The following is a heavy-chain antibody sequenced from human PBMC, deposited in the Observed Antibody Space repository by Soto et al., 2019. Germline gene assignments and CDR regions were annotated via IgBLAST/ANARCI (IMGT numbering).Heavy chain of an antibody. CDR2: ISWNSGSI. D-gene: IGHD6-13*01. J-gene: IGHJ3*02. Sequence: EVQLVESGGGLVQPGRSLRLSCAASGFTFDDYAMHWVRQAPGKGLEWVSGISWNSGSIGYADSVKGRFTISRDNAKNSLYLQMNSLRAEDTALYYCAKGRGIAWGDAFDIWGQGTMVTVSS. V-gene: IGHV3-9*01. CDR3: AKGRGIAWGDAFDI. CDR1: GFTFDDYA.